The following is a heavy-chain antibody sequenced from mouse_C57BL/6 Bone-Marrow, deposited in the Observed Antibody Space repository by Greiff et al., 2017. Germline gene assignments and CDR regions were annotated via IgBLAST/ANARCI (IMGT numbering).Heavy chain of an antibody. CDR1: GYTFTNYW. D-gene: IGHD2-4*01. J-gene: IGHJ4*01. CDR2: MHPNGGSP. Sequence: QVQLQQSGAELVKPGASVKLSCKASGYTFTNYWMHWVKQRPGQGLEWIGMMHPNGGSPDYNEKFKSEATLSVDKSSRTAYMELSSLTSEDSAVYYCARSYDYDDYTMDYWDQGTSVTVSS. CDR3: ARSYDYDDYTMDY. V-gene: IGHV1-64*01.